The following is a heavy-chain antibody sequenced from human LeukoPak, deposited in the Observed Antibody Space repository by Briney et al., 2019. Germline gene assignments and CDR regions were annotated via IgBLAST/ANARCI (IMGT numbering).Heavy chain of an antibody. CDR2: INPSGGST. D-gene: IGHD1-14*01. V-gene: IGHV1-46*01. CDR3: ALSPPYREPIDY. Sequence: ASVKVSCKSSGYTFTIYYIHWVRQAPGQGLEWMGIINPSGGSTSYAQKFQGRVTMTRDTSMRTVYMELSSLRSEDTHVYYCALSPPYREPIDYWGQGTLVTVSS. CDR1: GYTFTIYY. J-gene: IGHJ4*02.